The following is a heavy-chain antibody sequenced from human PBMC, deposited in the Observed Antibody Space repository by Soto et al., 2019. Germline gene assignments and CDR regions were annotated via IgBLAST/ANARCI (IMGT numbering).Heavy chain of an antibody. CDR2: IWYDGSNK. V-gene: IGHV3-33*01. CDR3: ARDTVTSDAFDI. D-gene: IGHD4-17*01. CDR1: GFTFSSYG. J-gene: IGHJ3*02. Sequence: QVQLVESGGGVVQPGRSLRLSCAASGFTFSSYGMHWVRQAPGKGLEWVAVIWYDGSNKYYADSVKGRFTISRDNSKNTLYLRMNSLRAEDTAVYYCARDTVTSDAFDIWGQGTMVTVSS.